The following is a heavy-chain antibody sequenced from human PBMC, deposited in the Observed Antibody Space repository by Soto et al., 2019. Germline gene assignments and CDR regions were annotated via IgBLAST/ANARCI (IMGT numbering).Heavy chain of an antibody. CDR3: SRVVNYYGSGIHAFDAFDN. V-gene: IGHV4-4*07. Sequence: PSETLSLTCTVPGGSISSYYWSWIRQPAGKGLEWIGRIYTSGSTNYNPSLKSRVTMSVDTSKNQFYLKLSSVTAADTSVYYCSRVVNYYGSGIHAFDAFDNWGEGTMVTVSS. J-gene: IGHJ3*02. CDR1: GGSISSYY. D-gene: IGHD3-10*01. CDR2: IYTSGST.